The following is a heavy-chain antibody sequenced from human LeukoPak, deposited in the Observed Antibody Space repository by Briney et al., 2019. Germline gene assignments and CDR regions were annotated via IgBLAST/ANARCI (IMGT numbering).Heavy chain of an antibody. V-gene: IGHV1-18*01. CDR2: INTHNGDT. CDR1: GYTFASFG. J-gene: IGHJ6*03. D-gene: IGHD3-22*01. CDR3: ARGPQVVVITPYYYYYMDV. Sequence: ASVKVSCKASGYTFASFGITWVRQAPGQGLEWMGWINTHNGDTNYAQKLQGRVTMTTDTSTSTAYMELRSLRSKDTAVYYCARGPQVVVITPYYYYYMDVWGKGTTVTVSS.